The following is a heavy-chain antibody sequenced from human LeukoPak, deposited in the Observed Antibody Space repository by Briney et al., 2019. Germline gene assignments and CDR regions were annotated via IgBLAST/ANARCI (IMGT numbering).Heavy chain of an antibody. CDR1: GSPFSNYG. J-gene: IGHJ3*02. CDR2: IGYDGSNE. D-gene: IGHD3-10*01. Sequence: GGSLSLSCAGPGSPFSNYGMLWVGQAPGRGLEWLAFIGYDGSNEYYADSVKGRFTISRDYYKNTLYLQMNSLRIEDTAVYYCARGGRSVIRGPQATFDIWGQGTVVTVSS. V-gene: IGHV3-30*02. CDR3: ARGGRSVIRGPQATFDI.